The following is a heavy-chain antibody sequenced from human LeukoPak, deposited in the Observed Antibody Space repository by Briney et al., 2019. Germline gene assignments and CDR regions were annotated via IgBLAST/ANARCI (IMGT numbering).Heavy chain of an antibody. D-gene: IGHD3-16*02. V-gene: IGHV3-30*02. Sequence: GGSLRRSCTAPGFPFNAYNIHWIRQSPGRGLEWVSFIRNDETEIHYADFAKGRFTISRDRSKNSVYLQMNSLRPDDTALYYCAKDGGRYRFDFWGQGTMVTVSS. J-gene: IGHJ4*02. CDR1: GFPFNAYN. CDR2: IRNDETEI. CDR3: AKDGGRYRFDF.